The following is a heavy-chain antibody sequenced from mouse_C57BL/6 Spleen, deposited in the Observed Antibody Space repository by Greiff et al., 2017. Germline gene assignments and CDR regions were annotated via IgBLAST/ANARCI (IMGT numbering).Heavy chain of an antibody. CDR2: IDPSDSYT. V-gene: IGHV1-50*01. J-gene: IGHJ2*01. CDR1: GYTFTSYW. CDR3: AREITTAHFDY. Sequence: QVQLQQPGAELVKPGASVKLSCKASGYTFTSYWMQWVKQRPGQGLEWIGEIDPSDSYTNYNQKFKGKATLAVDTSSSTAYMQLSSLTSEYSAVYCCAREITTAHFDYWGQGTTLTVSS. D-gene: IGHD1-2*01.